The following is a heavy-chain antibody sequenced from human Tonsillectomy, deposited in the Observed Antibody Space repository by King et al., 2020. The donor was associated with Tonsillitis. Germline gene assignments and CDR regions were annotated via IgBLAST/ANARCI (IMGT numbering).Heavy chain of an antibody. Sequence: DVQLVESGGGLVQPGGSLRLSCAASGFSFTNYEMNWVRQAPGKGLEWVSYITSSGRIIHYADSVQGRFTISRDNAKNALYLQLNSLRAEDTAVYYCARIAQWGIYYFDLWGQGTLVTVSP. CDR1: GFSFTNYE. CDR2: ITSSGRII. J-gene: IGHJ4*02. D-gene: IGHD3-16*01. V-gene: IGHV3-48*03. CDR3: ARIAQWGIYYFDL.